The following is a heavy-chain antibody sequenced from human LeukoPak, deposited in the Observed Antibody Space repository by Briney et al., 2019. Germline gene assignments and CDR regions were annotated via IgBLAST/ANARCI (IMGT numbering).Heavy chain of an antibody. CDR3: ARDPNDLWFGASSPLLNWFDP. J-gene: IGHJ5*02. Sequence: SETLSLTCTVSGGSISSSFYYWGWIRQPPGKGLEWIGSISYSGSTYYHPSLKSRVTLSVDTSKNQFSLKLSSVTAADTAVYYCARDPNDLWFGASSPLLNWFDPWGQGTLVTVSS. D-gene: IGHD3-10*01. CDR2: ISYSGST. CDR1: GGSISSSFYY. V-gene: IGHV4-39*07.